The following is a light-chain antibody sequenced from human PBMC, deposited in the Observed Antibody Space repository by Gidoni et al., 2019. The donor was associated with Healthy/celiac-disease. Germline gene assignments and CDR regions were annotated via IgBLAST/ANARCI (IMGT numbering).Light chain of an antibody. V-gene: IGKV1-39*01. J-gene: IGKJ1*01. CDR2: AAS. Sequence: DIQMTQSPSSLSASVGDRVTITCRASQSISSYLNWYQQKPGKAPKLLIYAASSLQSGVPSRFSCSGSGTDFTLTISSLQPEDFATYYCQQSHSTPKTFGQGTKVEIK. CDR1: QSISSY. CDR3: QQSHSTPKT.